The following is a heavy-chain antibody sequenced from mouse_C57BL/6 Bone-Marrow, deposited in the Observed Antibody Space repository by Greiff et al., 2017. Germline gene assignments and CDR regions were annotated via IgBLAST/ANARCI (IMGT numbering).Heavy chain of an antibody. V-gene: IGHV1-47*01. CDR2: FHPYNDDT. D-gene: IGHD4-1*01. J-gene: IGHJ2*01. Sequence: QVQLKESGAELVKPGASVKMSCKASGYTFTTYPIEWMKQNHGKSLEWIGNFHPYNDDTKYNEKFKGKATLTVEKSSSTVYLELSRLTSDDSAVYYCAKLNWDVGYFDYGGQGTTLTVSS. CDR1: GYTFTTYP. CDR3: AKLNWDVGYFDY.